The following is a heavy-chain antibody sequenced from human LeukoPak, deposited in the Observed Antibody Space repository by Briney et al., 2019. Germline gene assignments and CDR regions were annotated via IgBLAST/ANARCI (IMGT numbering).Heavy chain of an antibody. V-gene: IGHV3-7*01. J-gene: IGHJ4*02. CDR2: INEDGTEK. CDR3: ASGGHLDY. CDR1: GLTFSGCW. Sequence: PGGSLRLSCAASGLTFSGCWRSWGRQAPGKGLEWVANINEDGTEKHYVACVKGRFTSSRDNAKNSLYLQMNSLRAEDTAVYYCASGGHLDYWGQGTLVTVSS. D-gene: IGHD3-3*01.